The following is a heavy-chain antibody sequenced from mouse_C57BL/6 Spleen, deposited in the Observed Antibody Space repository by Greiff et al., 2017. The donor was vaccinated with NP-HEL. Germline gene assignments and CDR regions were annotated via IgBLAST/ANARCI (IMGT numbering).Heavy chain of an antibody. Sequence: EVKLVESGGGLVKPGGSLKLSCAASGFTFSDYGMHWVRQAPEKGLEWVAYISSGSSTIYYADTVKGRFTISRDNAKNNLFLQMTSLRSEDTAMYYCTRRNYYGRSTGYFDVWGTGTTVTVSS. J-gene: IGHJ1*03. V-gene: IGHV5-17*01. CDR1: GFTFSDYG. D-gene: IGHD1-1*01. CDR2: ISSGSSTI. CDR3: TRRNYYGRSTGYFDV.